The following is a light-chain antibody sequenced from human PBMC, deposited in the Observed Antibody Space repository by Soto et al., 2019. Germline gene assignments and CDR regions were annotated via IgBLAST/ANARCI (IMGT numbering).Light chain of an antibody. J-gene: IGKJ4*01. CDR2: QVS. Sequence: DVVMIQSPPSLPVTLGQPASISGRFSQSLVYSDGTTYLNCLPQRPAQSPRRLIYQVSNRDPGVXDXXSGSGSGPEFTLKISRVEAEDVGVYYCMQGTHWPLTFGGGTKVEIK. V-gene: IGKV2-30*01. CDR1: QSLVYSDGTTY. CDR3: MQGTHWPLT.